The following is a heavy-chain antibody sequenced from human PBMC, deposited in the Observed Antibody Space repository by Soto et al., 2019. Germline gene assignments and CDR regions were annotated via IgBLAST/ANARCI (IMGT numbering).Heavy chain of an antibody. CDR2: INHSGST. J-gene: IGHJ6*02. Sequence: SETLSLTCAVYGGSFSGYYWSWIRQPPGKGLEWIGEINHSGSTNYNPSLKSRVTISVDTSKNQFSLKLSSVTAADTAVYYCARWGPIVVVPAAIYYYYYGMDVWGQGTTVTVSS. D-gene: IGHD2-2*01. CDR1: GGSFSGYY. CDR3: ARWGPIVVVPAAIYYYYYGMDV. V-gene: IGHV4-34*01.